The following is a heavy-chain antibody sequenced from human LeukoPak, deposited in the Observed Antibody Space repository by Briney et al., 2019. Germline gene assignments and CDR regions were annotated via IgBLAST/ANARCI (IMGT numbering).Heavy chain of an antibody. D-gene: IGHD3-9*01. CDR1: GFTFSSYS. V-gene: IGHV3-21*01. Sequence: GGSLRLSCAASGFTFSSYSMNWVRQAPGKGLEWVSCISSRSSYIYYANSVKGRFTISRDNAKNSLYLQMNSLRAEDTAVYYCVRDYENLTGSKTRFHYWGQGTLVTVSS. CDR3: VRDYENLTGSKTRFHY. CDR2: ISSRSSYI. J-gene: IGHJ4*02.